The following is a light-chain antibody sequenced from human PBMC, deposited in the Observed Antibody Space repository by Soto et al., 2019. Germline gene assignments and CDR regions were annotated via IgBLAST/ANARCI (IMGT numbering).Light chain of an antibody. CDR1: NIGSKS. J-gene: IGLJ2*01. Sequence: SYELTQPPSVSVAPGQTARITCGGNNIGSKSVHWYQQKPGQAPVLVIYYDSDRPSGIPERFSGSNSGNTATLTISRVEAGDEADYYCQVCDSSSDHVVFGGGTKLTVL. V-gene: IGLV3-21*04. CDR3: QVCDSSSDHVV. CDR2: YDS.